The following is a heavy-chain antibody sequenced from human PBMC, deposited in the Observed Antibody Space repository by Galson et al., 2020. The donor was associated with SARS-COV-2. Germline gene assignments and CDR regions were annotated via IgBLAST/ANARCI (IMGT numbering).Heavy chain of an antibody. Sequence: GESLKISCPASGFAFSSYTMHWVRQAPAKGLEWVASLDTSSTYIYYADSLKGRFTISRDNAENSLYLQMNSLRAEDTAVYYCARSPPASTSGTSIYFDYWGQGTQVTVSS. CDR2: LDTSSTYI. CDR1: GFAFSSYT. CDR3: ARSPPASTSGTSIYFDY. J-gene: IGHJ4*02. V-gene: IGHV3-21*01. D-gene: IGHD3-10*01.